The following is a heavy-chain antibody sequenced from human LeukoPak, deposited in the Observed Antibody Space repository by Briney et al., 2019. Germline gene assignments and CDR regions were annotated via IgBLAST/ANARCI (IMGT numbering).Heavy chain of an antibody. CDR3: ARARGTTPSYFDS. CDR2: IWYDGSSK. J-gene: IGHJ4*02. D-gene: IGHD3-16*01. Sequence: PGTSLRLSCAASGFTFSGYGMHWVRQAPGKGLEWVALIWYDGSSKYYADSVKGRFTISRDNSKNTLSLQVDSLRAEDTAVYYCARARGTTPSYFDSWGQGTLVTVSS. V-gene: IGHV3-33*01. CDR1: GFTFSGYG.